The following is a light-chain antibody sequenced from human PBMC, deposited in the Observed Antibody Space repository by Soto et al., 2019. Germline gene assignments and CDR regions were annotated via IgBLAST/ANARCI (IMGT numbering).Light chain of an antibody. CDR1: QSVSSG. V-gene: IGKV3-15*01. Sequence: ETVMTQSPATLSVSPGERATLSCRASQSVSSGLAWYQQKPGQAPRPLIYGASTRATGIPARFSGSGSGTEFTLTISSLQSEDCAVYYCQQYSNWPLTFGGGTKVAIK. CDR2: GAS. J-gene: IGKJ4*01. CDR3: QQYSNWPLT.